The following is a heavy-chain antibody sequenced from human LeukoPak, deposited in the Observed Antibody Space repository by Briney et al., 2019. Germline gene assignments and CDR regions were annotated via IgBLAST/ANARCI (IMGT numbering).Heavy chain of an antibody. CDR3: ASAGEMRYMDV. J-gene: IGHJ6*03. D-gene: IGHD5-24*01. V-gene: IGHV3-11*01. CDR1: GFTFSNFY. Sequence: GGSLRLSCEASGFTFSNFYMSWIRQAAGKGLEWVSHIKGNGATTYYADSVRGPFTISRDNHKHSLFLQTNSLRDDDTATYYCASAGEMRYMDVWGKGTAVAVS. CDR2: IKGNGATT.